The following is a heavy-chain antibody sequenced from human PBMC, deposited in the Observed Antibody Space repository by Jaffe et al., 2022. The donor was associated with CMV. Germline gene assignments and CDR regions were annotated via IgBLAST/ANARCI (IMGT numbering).Heavy chain of an antibody. CDR1: GFTVSGSY. CDR3: ARILAWGMDV. Sequence: EVQLVESGGGLIQPGGSLRLSCAASGFTVSGSYMSWVRQAPGKGLEWVSVIYMGGSTDHADSVKGRFTISRDNSKNTLYLQMNSLRVEDTAVYYCARILAWGMDVWGQGTTVSVSS. CDR2: IYMGGST. J-gene: IGHJ6*02. D-gene: IGHD2-15*01. V-gene: IGHV3-53*01.